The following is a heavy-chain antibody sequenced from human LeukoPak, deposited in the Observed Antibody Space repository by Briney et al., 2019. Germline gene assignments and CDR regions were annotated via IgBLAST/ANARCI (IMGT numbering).Heavy chain of an antibody. J-gene: IGHJ4*02. CDR3: ARADCSSTSCLYPFDY. D-gene: IGHD2-2*01. CDR2: IFPGDSET. V-gene: IGHV5-51*01. Sequence: GESLKISCQGSGYSFTSYWIGWVRQMPGKGLEWMGIIFPGDSETLYSASFQGQVTISADKSISTAYLQWSSLKASDTAMYYCARADCSSTSCLYPFDYWGQGTLVTVSS. CDR1: GYSFTSYW.